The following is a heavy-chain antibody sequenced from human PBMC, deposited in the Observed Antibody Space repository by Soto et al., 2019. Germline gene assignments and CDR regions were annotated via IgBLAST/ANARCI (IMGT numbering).Heavy chain of an antibody. CDR2: IYYSGNT. CDR3: ARVAVSGYYHYPWYYYGMDV. V-gene: IGHV4-61*01. CDR1: GGSVSSGSYY. D-gene: IGHD3-22*01. Sequence: QVQLQESGPGLVKPSETLSLTCTVSGGSVSSGSYYWSWIRQPPGKGLEWIGNIYYSGNTNYNPPLKSRVTLSVDTSKNQFSLKMRSVTAADTAVYSCARVAVSGYYHYPWYYYGMDVWGQGTKVTVSS. J-gene: IGHJ6*02.